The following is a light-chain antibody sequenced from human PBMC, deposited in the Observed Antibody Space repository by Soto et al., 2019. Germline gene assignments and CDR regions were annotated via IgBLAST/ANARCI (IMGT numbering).Light chain of an antibody. CDR3: MQATQFPPALT. Sequence: DIVMTQTPLSSSVTLGQPASISCRSSQNLVHSDGNTYLSWLQQRPGQPPRLLIYKISNRFPGVPDRFSGSGAGTDFTLKISRVEAEDVGVYYCMQATQFPPALTFGGGTKVEIK. V-gene: IGKV2-24*01. CDR1: QNLVHSDGNTY. CDR2: KIS. J-gene: IGKJ4*01.